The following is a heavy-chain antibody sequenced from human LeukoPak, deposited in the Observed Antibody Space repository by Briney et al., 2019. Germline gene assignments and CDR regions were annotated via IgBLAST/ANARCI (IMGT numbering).Heavy chain of an antibody. D-gene: IGHD6-13*01. J-gene: IGHJ4*02. Sequence: GGSLRLSCEASGFTFDDYGMHWVRQAPGKGRNWVSTISWNSASVGYVDSVKGRFTISRDNAKKTLYLQMNSLRPEDTALYYCAKDYGYSSSWYDYWGQGTLVAVSS. V-gene: IGHV3-9*01. CDR3: AKDYGYSSSWYDY. CDR1: GFTFDDYG. CDR2: ISWNSASV.